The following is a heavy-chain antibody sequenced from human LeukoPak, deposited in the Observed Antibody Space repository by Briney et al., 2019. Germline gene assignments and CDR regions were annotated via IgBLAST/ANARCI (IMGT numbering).Heavy chain of an antibody. CDR2: INPSGST. CDR3: ARGRHDITMIVVVMTSVSYYLDV. CDR1: GGSFSGYH. D-gene: IGHD3-22*01. Sequence: PSETLSLTCAVYGGSFSGYHWTWIRQSPGKRLEWIGDINPSGSTYYNPSLKSRLTISVDTSKNQFSLKLRSVTAADTAVYYCARGRHDITMIVVVMTSVSYYLDVWGKGTTVTVS. J-gene: IGHJ6*03. V-gene: IGHV4-34*01.